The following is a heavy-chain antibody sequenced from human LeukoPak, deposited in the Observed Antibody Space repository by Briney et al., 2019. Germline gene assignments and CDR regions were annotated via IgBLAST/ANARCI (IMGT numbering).Heavy chain of an antibody. CDR2: ISGSGGST. CDR3: AKDNGPHGTSNWFDP. V-gene: IGHV3-23*01. J-gene: IGHJ5*02. CDR1: GFTFSSYA. Sequence: GGSLRLSCAASGFTFSSYAMSWVRQAPGKGLEWVSAISGSGGSTYYADSVKGRFTISRDNSKDTLYLQMNSLRAEDTAVYYCAKDNGPHGTSNWFDPWGQGTLVTVSS. D-gene: IGHD1-7*01.